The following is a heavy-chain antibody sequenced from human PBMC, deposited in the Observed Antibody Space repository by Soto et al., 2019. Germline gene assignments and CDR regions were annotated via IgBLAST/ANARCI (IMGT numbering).Heavy chain of an antibody. J-gene: IGHJ5*02. CDR2: IYYSGST. D-gene: IGHD6-6*01. V-gene: IGHV4-31*03. CDR1: GGSISSGGYY. Sequence: QVQLQESGPGLVKPSQTLSLTCTVSGGSISSGGYYWSWIRQHPGKGLEWIGYIYYSGSTYYNPSLKSRVTISVDTSKNQFSLKLSSVTAADTAVYYCARTPSIEYSSWDWFDPWGQGTLVTVSS. CDR3: ARTPSIEYSSWDWFDP.